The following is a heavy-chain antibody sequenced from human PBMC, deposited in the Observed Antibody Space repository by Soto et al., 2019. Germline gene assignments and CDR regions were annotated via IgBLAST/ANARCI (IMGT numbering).Heavy chain of an antibody. CDR2: ISGSGGNI. V-gene: IGHV3-23*01. CDR1: GFTFSRYA. CDR3: ATQDFRGITGTT. Sequence: EVQLLESGGGLVQPGGSLRLSCGAFGFTFSRYAMGWVRQAPGKGLEWVSVISGSGGNIHYADSVKGRFTISRDNSKNTLYLQMNRLRVEDTAVYNCATQDFRGITGTTWGQGTLVTVSS. J-gene: IGHJ4*02. D-gene: IGHD1-20*01.